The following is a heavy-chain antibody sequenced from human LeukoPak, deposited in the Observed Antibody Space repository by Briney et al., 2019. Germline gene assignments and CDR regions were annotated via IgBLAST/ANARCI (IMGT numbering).Heavy chain of an antibody. D-gene: IGHD6-19*01. CDR1: GFTFSNYG. CDR3: ERDPSEYEYNRGWYRDF. V-gene: IGHV3-23*01. J-gene: IGHJ4*02. CDR2: INLNGDKT. Sequence: GGSLRLSCEASGFTFSNYGMAWFRQAPGKGLEWVSTINLNGDKTHYADSVKGRFTISRDNSKSTLALRMSSLRVEDTAVYYCERDPSEYEYNRGWYRDFWGQGSQVIVSS.